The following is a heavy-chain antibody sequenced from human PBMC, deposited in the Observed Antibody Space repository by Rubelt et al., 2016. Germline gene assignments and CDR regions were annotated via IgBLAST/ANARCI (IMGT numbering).Heavy chain of an antibody. V-gene: IGHV4-59*12. J-gene: IGHJ5*02. CDR1: GGSFTVYY. D-gene: IGHD2-15*01. CDR3: ARELRFCTGGSCDPRWVDP. CDR2: TYYNGNT. Sequence: QVQLQESGPGLVKPSETLSLTCTVSGGSFTVYYWTWIRQPPGQGREWIGTTYYNGNTYYNPSLTSRVTLSVDTSENQFSLKVGSVTAADKAMYYCARELRFCTGGSCDPRWVDPWGQGTLVTVSS.